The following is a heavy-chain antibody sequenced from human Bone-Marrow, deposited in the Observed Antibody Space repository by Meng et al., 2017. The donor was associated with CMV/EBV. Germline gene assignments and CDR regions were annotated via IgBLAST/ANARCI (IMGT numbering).Heavy chain of an antibody. CDR3: ARGVTMTIGFDP. D-gene: IGHD3-22*01. J-gene: IGHJ5*02. CDR1: GFTFSSYG. CDR2: IRYDGSNK. V-gene: IGHV3-30*02. Sequence: GGSLRLSCAASGFTFSSYGMHWVRQAPGKGLEWVAFIRYDGSNKYYADSVKGRFTISRDNSQNTLYLQMNSLRAEDTAVYYCARGVTMTIGFDPWGQGTLVTVSS.